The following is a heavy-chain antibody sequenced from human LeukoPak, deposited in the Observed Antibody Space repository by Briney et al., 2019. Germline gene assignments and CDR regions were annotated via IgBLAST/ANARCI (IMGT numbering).Heavy chain of an antibody. CDR3: ARDSCSSTSCRRKFDN. J-gene: IGHJ4*02. Sequence: PSETLSLTCTVSGDSISDYYWSWIRQPPGKGLEWIGYMYSSGSTHYKPSLKSRVTISVDTSKNQLSLKLRSVSAADTAVYYCARDSCSSTSCRRKFDNWGQGTLVTVSS. CDR2: MYSSGST. V-gene: IGHV4-4*08. CDR1: GDSISDYY. D-gene: IGHD2-2*01.